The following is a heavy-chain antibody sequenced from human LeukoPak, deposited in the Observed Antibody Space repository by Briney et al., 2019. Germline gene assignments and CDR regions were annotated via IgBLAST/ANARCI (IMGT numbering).Heavy chain of an antibody. CDR3: ARESCSSTSCYPFDY. CDR2: IKKDGSDK. D-gene: IGHD2-2*01. CDR1: GFTFSDYW. J-gene: IGHJ4*02. Sequence: GGSLRLSCEASGFTFSDYWMSWVRQAPGKGLEWVANIKKDGSDKYYVDSVKGRFTISRDNAKNSLYLQMNSLRAEDTAVYYCARESCSSTSCYPFDYWGQGTLVTASS. V-gene: IGHV3-7*01.